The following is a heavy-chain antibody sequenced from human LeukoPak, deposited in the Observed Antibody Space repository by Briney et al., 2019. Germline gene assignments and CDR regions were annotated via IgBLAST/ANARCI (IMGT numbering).Heavy chain of an antibody. D-gene: IGHD1-26*01. J-gene: IGHJ3*02. V-gene: IGHV4-4*02. CDR1: GDSLNTNTW. Sequence: SGTLSLTCAVSGDSLNTNTWWSWVRQPPGKGLEWTGEIFHSGSTNYHPSLESRLTISMDKSKNSFSLRLTSVTAADTAVYYCARDKREPRYAFDIWGQGTRVTISS. CDR3: ARDKREPRYAFDI. CDR2: IFHSGST.